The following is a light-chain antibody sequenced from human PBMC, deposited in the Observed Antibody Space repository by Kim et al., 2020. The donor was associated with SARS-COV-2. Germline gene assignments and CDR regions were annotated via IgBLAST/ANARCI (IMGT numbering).Light chain of an antibody. CDR1: SSDVGGYNY. CDR2: DVS. Sequence: QSITSSCTGTSSDVGGYNYVSWYQQHPGRAPKLMIYDVSNRPSGVSNRFSGSKSDNTASLTISGLQAENEADYYCSSYTSSSTLGVFGGGTQLTVL. J-gene: IGLJ3*02. CDR3: SSYTSSSTLGV. V-gene: IGLV2-14*03.